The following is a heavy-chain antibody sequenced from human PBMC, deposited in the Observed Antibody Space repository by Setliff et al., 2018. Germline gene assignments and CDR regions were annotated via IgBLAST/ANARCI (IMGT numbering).Heavy chain of an antibody. Sequence: GGSLRLSCAASGFTFSSYAMSWVRQAPGKGLEWVAVISYDGSNKYYADSVKGRFTISRDNSKNTLYLQMNSLRAEDTAVYYCARRTEYYNFWSGYYDYWGQGTLVTVSS. D-gene: IGHD3-3*01. CDR1: GFTFSSYA. V-gene: IGHV3-30*04. CDR2: ISYDGSNK. CDR3: ARRTEYYNFWSGYYDY. J-gene: IGHJ4*02.